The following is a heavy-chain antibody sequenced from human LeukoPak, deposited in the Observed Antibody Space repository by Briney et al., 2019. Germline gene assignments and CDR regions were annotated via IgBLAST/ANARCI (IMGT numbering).Heavy chain of an antibody. V-gene: IGHV5-51*01. Sequence: GESLKISCQSSGYSFTSYWIGWARQMPGKGPECMGTIYPGDSDIRYSPSFQGQVTISADTSISTAYLQWSSLTASDTAMYYCARSVTDAFDIWGQGTMVTVSS. J-gene: IGHJ3*02. CDR2: IYPGDSDI. D-gene: IGHD4-11*01. CDR1: GYSFTSYW. CDR3: ARSVTDAFDI.